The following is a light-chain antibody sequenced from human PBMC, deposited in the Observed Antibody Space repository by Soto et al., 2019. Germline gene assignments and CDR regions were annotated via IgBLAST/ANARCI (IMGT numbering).Light chain of an antibody. CDR1: QDIKKC. CDR3: QQYDTFPLT. Sequence: DIQMTQSPSSLSASVGDRVTITCQASQDIKKCLNWYQQKPGKAPKLLIYDASNLETGVPSRFSGSGSGKDFIFTIGSLQPEDIATYYCQQYDTFPLTFGGGTKVEIK. CDR2: DAS. J-gene: IGKJ4*01. V-gene: IGKV1-33*01.